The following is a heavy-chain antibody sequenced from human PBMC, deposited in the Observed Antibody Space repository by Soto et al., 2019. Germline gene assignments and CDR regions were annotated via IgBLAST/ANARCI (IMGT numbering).Heavy chain of an antibody. V-gene: IGHV3-73*01. Sequence: GGSLRLSCAASGFVFKDSSIHWVRQASGKGLEWVGRIRDRAYNYATSYAASVKGRITISRDDSSNTAFLQMNSLKTENTAIYYCTRLISAAQDYWGQGTRVTVSS. D-gene: IGHD3-22*01. CDR3: TRLISAAQDY. CDR2: IRDRAYNYAT. J-gene: IGHJ4*02. CDR1: GFVFKDSS.